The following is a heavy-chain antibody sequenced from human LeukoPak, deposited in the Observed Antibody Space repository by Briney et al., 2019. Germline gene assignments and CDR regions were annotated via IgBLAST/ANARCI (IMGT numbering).Heavy chain of an antibody. CDR3: ARPLYCSGGSCYSDY. Sequence: GGSLRLSCAASGFTFSSYAMSWVRQAPGKGLEWVSAISGSGGSTYYADSVKGRFTISRDNSKNTLYLQMNSLRAEDTAVYYCARPLYCSGGSCYSDYWGQGTLVTVSS. CDR1: GFTFSSYA. D-gene: IGHD2-15*01. CDR2: ISGSGGST. V-gene: IGHV3-23*01. J-gene: IGHJ4*02.